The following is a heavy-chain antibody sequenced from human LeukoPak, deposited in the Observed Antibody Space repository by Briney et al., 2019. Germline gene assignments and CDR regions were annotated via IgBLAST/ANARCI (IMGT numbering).Heavy chain of an antibody. V-gene: IGHV3-30*02. Sequence: GGSLRLSCAASGFTFNNYGMHWVRQAPGQGLEWVAFIRYDGSKKYYADSVKGRFTISRDNSKNTLYLQMNSLRPEDTAACYCAKDPVRRGYSYGNFDYWGQGTLVTVSS. CDR1: GFTFNNYG. CDR2: IRYDGSKK. CDR3: AKDPVRRGYSYGNFDY. J-gene: IGHJ4*02. D-gene: IGHD5-18*01.